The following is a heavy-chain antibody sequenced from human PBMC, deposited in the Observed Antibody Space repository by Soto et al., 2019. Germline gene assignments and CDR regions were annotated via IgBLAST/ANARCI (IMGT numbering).Heavy chain of an antibody. CDR3: ARHLYDYVWGSYRH. CDR1: GYIFKNYA. J-gene: IGHJ4*02. D-gene: IGHD3-16*02. Sequence: QVQLVQSGAEVKETGSSVKVSCKSSGYIFKNYAVTWLRQAPGQGLEWMGGIIPVFGTPDYSQKFRGRVTITADESPSTVYMELRSLTSEDTAVYYCARHLYDYVWGSYRHWGQGTLVTVAS. CDR2: IIPVFGTP. V-gene: IGHV1-69*01.